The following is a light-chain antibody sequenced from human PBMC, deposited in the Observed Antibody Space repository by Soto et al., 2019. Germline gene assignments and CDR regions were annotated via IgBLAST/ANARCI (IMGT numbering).Light chain of an antibody. J-gene: IGKJ3*01. V-gene: IGKV3-15*01. CDR1: ESVHSN. CDR2: YAS. Sequence: EVVMTQSPATLSVSPGERVTLSCRASESVHSNLAWYQQKPGQGPRLLIYYASTRATGVPDRFTGSGSGTEFTLTISSLQSEDFGVYHCQHYSNWPPTFGPGTKVEIK. CDR3: QHYSNWPPT.